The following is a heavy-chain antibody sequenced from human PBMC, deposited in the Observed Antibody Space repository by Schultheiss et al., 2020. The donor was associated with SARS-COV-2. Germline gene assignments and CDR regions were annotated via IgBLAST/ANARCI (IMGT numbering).Heavy chain of an antibody. D-gene: IGHD3-22*01. Sequence: SETLSLTCTVSGGSISSYYWSWIRQPPGKGLEWIGYIYYSGSTNYNPSLKSRVTISVDTSKNQFSLKLSSVTAADTAVYYCARVRYDDSSGYYYVNAFDIWGQGTMVTVSS. V-gene: IGHV4-59*01. CDR3: ARVRYDDSSGYYYVNAFDI. CDR1: GGSISSYY. CDR2: IYYSGST. J-gene: IGHJ3*02.